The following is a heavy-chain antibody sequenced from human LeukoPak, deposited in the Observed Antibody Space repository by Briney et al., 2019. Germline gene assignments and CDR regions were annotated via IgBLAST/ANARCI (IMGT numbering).Heavy chain of an antibody. Sequence: PGGSLRLSCAASGFTFSDYYMNWIRQAPGKGLEWVSSISGGSRTINYADSVKGRFTTSRDNAKNSLFLQVNSLRAEDTAVYYCARAGFVVVTSPAGYWGQGTLVTVSS. D-gene: IGHD2-21*02. CDR2: ISGGSRTI. V-gene: IGHV3-11*01. CDR1: GFTFSDYY. J-gene: IGHJ4*02. CDR3: ARAGFVVVTSPAGY.